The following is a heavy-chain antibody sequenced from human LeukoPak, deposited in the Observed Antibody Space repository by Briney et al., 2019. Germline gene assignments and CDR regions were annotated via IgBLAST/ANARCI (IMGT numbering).Heavy chain of an antibody. Sequence: GGSLRLSCAASGYTFSSYGMHWVRQRPGKGLEWLTVIWSDESKKYYGDSVKGRFTVSRDNSKNTLYLGINSLRVDDTAVYYCAREGLTTSRNNAFDIWGQGTMVAVSS. D-gene: IGHD4-11*01. J-gene: IGHJ3*02. V-gene: IGHV3-33*01. CDR3: AREGLTTSRNNAFDI. CDR2: IWSDESKK. CDR1: GYTFSSYG.